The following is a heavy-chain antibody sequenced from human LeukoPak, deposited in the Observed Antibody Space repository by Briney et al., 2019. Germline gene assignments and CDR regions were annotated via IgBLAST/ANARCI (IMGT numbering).Heavy chain of an antibody. CDR1: GFTFSYYG. CDR2: ISGSGGST. CDR3: AKRGARPTYYFDY. J-gene: IGHJ4*02. V-gene: IGHV3-23*01. D-gene: IGHD1-26*01. Sequence: PGGSLRPSCAASGFTFSYYGMSWVRQAPGKGLEWVSTISGSGGSTYYADSVKGQFTISRDNSKNTLYLQMNSLTAEDTAVYYCAKRGARPTYYFDYWGQGTLVTVSS.